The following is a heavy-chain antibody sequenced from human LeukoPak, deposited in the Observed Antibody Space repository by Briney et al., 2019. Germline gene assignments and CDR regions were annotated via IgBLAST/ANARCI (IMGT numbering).Heavy chain of an antibody. J-gene: IGHJ4*02. CDR3: AGLYCTNGVCHFDY. D-gene: IGHD2-8*01. V-gene: IGHV4-39*07. Sequence: SETLSLTCTVSGGSISSSSFYWAAIRQPPGKGLEWNGSIYYSGTTYYNPSLKSRVTISVDTSKSHFSLKLSSVTAADTAVYYCAGLYCTNGVCHFDYWGQGTLVTVSS. CDR2: IYYSGTT. CDR1: GGSISSSSFY.